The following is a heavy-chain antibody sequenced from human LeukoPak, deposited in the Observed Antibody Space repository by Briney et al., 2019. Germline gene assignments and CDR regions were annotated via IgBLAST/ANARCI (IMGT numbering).Heavy chain of an antibody. CDR3: AKPDYGGNMGGAFDI. CDR1: GFTLTSYG. D-gene: IGHD4-23*01. Sequence: PGGSLRLSCAASGFTLTSYGMHWVRQAPGKGLEWVTFISYDGSNKYYADSVKGRFTISRDNSKNTLYLQMNSLRAEDTAVYYCAKPDYGGNMGGAFDIWGQGTMVTVSS. J-gene: IGHJ3*02. V-gene: IGHV3-30*18. CDR2: ISYDGSNK.